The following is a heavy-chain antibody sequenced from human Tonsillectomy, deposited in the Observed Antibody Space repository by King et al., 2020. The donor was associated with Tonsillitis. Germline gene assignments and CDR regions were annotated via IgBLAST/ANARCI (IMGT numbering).Heavy chain of an antibody. CDR1: GFTFSSYA. J-gene: IGHJ4*02. CDR3: AKDPDIVVVTAAIRGGGFDY. CDR2: ISGSGGST. Sequence: VQLVESGGGLVQPGGSLRLSCAASGFTFSSYAMSWVRQAPGKGLEWVSAISGSGGSTYYADSVKGRFTISRDNSKNTLYLQMNSLRAEDTAVYYCAKDPDIVVVTAAIRGGGFDYWGQGTLVTVSS. V-gene: IGHV3-23*04. D-gene: IGHD2-2*02.